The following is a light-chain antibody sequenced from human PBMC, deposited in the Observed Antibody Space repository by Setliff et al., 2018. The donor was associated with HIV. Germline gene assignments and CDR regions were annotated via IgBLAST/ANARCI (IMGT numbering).Light chain of an antibody. CDR1: SSDVGGYDF. CDR2: EVS. CDR3: SSYTARSTLV. V-gene: IGLV2-14*01. Sequence: SALAQPASVSGSPGQSITISCSGTSSDVGGYDFVSWFQHHPGKAPKLLIFEVSYRASGTSARFSGSKSGNTASLTISGLQAEDEADYYCSSYTARSTLVFGGGTK. J-gene: IGLJ3*02.